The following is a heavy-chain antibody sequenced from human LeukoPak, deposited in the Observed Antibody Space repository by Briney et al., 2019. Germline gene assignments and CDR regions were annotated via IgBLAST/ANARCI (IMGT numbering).Heavy chain of an antibody. D-gene: IGHD3-10*01. Sequence: PSETLSLTCTVSGGSISSYYWSWIRQPPGKGLEWIGYIYYSGSTNYNPSLKSRVTISVDTSKNQFSLKLRSVTAADTAVYYCAGAGSPPGAFDIWGQGTMVTVSS. J-gene: IGHJ3*02. CDR1: GGSISSYY. CDR2: IYYSGST. CDR3: AGAGSPPGAFDI. V-gene: IGHV4-59*01.